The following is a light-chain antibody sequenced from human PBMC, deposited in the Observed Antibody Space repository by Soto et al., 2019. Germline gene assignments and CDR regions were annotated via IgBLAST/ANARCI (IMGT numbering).Light chain of an antibody. V-gene: IGLV2-14*01. CDR3: SSYTSSSAVV. Sequence: QSALTQPASVSGSPGQSITIFCTGTSSDVGGYNYVSWYQQHPGKAPKLMIYDVSNRPSGVSNRFSGSKSGNTASLTISVLQAEDEADYYCSSYTSSSAVVFGGGTKVTVL. CDR1: SSDVGGYNY. CDR2: DVS. J-gene: IGLJ2*01.